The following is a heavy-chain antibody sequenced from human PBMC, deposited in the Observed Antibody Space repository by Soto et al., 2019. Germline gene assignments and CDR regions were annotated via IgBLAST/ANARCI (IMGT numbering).Heavy chain of an antibody. Sequence: GGSLRLSCAASGFTFSNSGIHWVRQVSGKGLEWVSRINADGASTSYADSVKGRFTISRDNAKNTLYLHVNSLRAEDTAVYYCVKVLARGVGVPRFYFDSWGQGALVTVSS. CDR2: INADGAST. D-gene: IGHD2-2*01. J-gene: IGHJ4*02. V-gene: IGHV3-74*01. CDR3: VKVLARGVGVPRFYFDS. CDR1: GFTFSNSG.